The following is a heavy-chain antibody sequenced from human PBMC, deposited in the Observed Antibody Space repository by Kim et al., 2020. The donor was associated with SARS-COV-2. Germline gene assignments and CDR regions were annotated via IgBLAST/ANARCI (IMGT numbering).Heavy chain of an antibody. D-gene: IGHD1-26*01. CDR1: DASITNTNYY. V-gene: IGHV4-39*01. J-gene: IGHJ4*02. Sequence: SETLSLTCAVSDASITNTNYYCAWVRQPPGKGLEWIGSIYHAGSTSYSSSLKSRVTISVDTSKNQFSLTLNSVTAADTAVYFCAMERGFWELSFWGQGTLVTVSS. CDR2: IYHAGST. CDR3: AMERGFWELSF.